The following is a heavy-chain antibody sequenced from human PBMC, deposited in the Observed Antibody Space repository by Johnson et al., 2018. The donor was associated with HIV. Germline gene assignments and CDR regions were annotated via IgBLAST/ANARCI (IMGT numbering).Heavy chain of an antibody. Sequence: VQLVESGGGLVQPGGSLRLSCAASGCTFSSYDMHWVRQATGKGLEWVSTIGPAGDTYYPGSVKGRFTISRENAKNSLHLQMNSLRAGDTAVYFCAKDWCSGGSCGLFDIWGQGTMVTVSS. J-gene: IGHJ3*02. CDR1: GCTFSSYD. CDR2: IGPAGDT. D-gene: IGHD2-15*01. V-gene: IGHV3-13*01. CDR3: AKDWCSGGSCGLFDI.